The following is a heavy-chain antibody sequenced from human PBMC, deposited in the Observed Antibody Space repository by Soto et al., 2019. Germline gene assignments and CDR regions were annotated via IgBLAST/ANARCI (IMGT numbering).Heavy chain of an antibody. V-gene: IGHV3-33*01. CDR1: GFTFSSYG. J-gene: IGHJ6*02. CDR3: ARDFFDYGGNSDYYYGMDV. D-gene: IGHD4-17*01. Sequence: GGSLRVSCAASGFTFSSYGMHWVRQASGKGLEWVAVIWYDGSNKYYADSVKGRFTISRDNSKNTLYLQMSSLRAEDTAVYYCARDFFDYGGNSDYYYGMDVWGQGTTVTVSS. CDR2: IWYDGSNK.